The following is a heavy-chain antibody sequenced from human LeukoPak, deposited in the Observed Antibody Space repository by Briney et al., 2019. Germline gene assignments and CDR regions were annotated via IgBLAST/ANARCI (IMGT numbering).Heavy chain of an antibody. J-gene: IGHJ6*03. CDR1: GFTFDDYA. V-gene: IGHV3-9*01. D-gene: IGHD1-26*01. CDR2: ISWNSGSI. CDR3: ARGSFYDGYYYMDV. Sequence: GGSLRLSCAASGFTFDDYAMHWVRQAPGKGLEWVSGISWNSGSIGYADSAKGRFTISRDNAKNSLYLQMNSLRAEDTAVYYCARGSFYDGYYYMDVWGKGTTVTVSS.